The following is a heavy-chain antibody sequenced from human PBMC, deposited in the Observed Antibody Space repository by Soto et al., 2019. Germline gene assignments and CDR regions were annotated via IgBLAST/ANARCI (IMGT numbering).Heavy chain of an antibody. CDR2: ISYDGSNK. CDR1: GFTFSSYG. CDR3: ARMQYSSMARGGLTSYYYYYGMDV. D-gene: IGHD3-10*01. Sequence: PGGSLRLSCAASGFTFSSYGMHWVRQAPGKGLEWVAVISYDGSNKYYADSVKGRFTISRDNSKNTLYLQMNSLRAEDTAVYYCARMQYSSMARGGLTSYYYYYGMDVWGQGTTVTVLL. V-gene: IGHV3-30*03. J-gene: IGHJ6*02.